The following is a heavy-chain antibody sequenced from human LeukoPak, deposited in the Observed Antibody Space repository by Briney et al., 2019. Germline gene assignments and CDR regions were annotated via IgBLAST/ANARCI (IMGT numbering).Heavy chain of an antibody. V-gene: IGHV4-59*01. CDR3: ARVTGYRIEDYFDY. J-gene: IGHJ4*02. CDR1: GGSISSYY. D-gene: IGHD6-13*01. Sequence: SETLSLTCTVSGGSISSYYWSWIRQPPGKGLEWIGYIYYSGSTNYNPSLKSRVTISVETPKNEFSLKLRSVTAADTAVYYCARVTGYRIEDYFDYWGQGTLVTASS. CDR2: IYYSGST.